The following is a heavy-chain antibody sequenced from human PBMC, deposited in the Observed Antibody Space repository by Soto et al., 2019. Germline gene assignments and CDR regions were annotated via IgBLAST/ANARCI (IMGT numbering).Heavy chain of an antibody. CDR1: GFTFSNYG. J-gene: IGHJ4*02. D-gene: IGHD3-10*01. CDR3: ARWFTYGNFDYFDY. Sequence: PGGSLRLSCAASGFTFSNYGMDWVRQAPGKGLEWVAVISSDGTNKYYADSVKGRFTISRDSAKNTLFLQMNGLRAEDTAVYYCARWFTYGNFDYFDYWGQGTQVTVSS. CDR2: ISSDGTNK. V-gene: IGHV3-30*03.